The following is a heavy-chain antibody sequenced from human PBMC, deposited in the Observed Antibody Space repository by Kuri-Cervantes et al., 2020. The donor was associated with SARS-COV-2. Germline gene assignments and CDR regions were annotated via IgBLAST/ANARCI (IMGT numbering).Heavy chain of an antibody. Sequence: GESLKISCAASGFTFSSYGMHWVRQAPGKGQEWVSVIWYDGSNKYYADSVKGRFTISRDNSKNTLYLQMNSLRAEDTAVYYCARVSHRGSGYQNPPDYWGQGTLVTVSS. CDR2: IWYDGSNK. CDR3: ARVSHRGSGYQNPPDY. V-gene: IGHV3-33*08. D-gene: IGHD3-3*01. CDR1: GFTFSSYG. J-gene: IGHJ4*02.